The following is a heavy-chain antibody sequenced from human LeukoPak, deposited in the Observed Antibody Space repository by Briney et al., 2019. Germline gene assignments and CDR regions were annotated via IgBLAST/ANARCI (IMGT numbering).Heavy chain of an antibody. J-gene: IGHJ4*02. CDR1: GFTFSSYA. Sequence: GGSLRLSCAASGFTFSSYAMSWIRQAPGKGLEWVSYISSSSSYTNYADSVKGRFTISRDNAKNSLYLQMNSLRAEDTAVYYCARVATNDFWSGYHYYFDYWGQGTLVTVSS. CDR3: ARVATNDFWSGYHYYFDY. CDR2: ISSSSSYT. V-gene: IGHV3-11*06. D-gene: IGHD3-3*01.